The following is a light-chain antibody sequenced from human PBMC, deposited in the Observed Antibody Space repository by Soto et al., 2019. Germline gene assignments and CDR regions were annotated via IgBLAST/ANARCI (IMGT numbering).Light chain of an antibody. CDR3: QQYDKWFSIT. CDR2: DAS. J-gene: IGKJ5*01. CDR1: QSVGRK. V-gene: IGKV3-15*01. Sequence: EIVMTQPPATLSVSPGERATLSCRASQSVGRKLVWYQQKAGQAPRPLIFDASTRATDVPARFSGSGSGTEFTLTISRLEPEDFAVYYCQQYDKWFSITFGQGTRLEIK.